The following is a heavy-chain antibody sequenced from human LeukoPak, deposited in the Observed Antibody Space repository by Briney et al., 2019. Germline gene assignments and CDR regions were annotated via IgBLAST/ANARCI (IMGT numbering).Heavy chain of an antibody. D-gene: IGHD3-22*01. Sequence: LGGSLRLSCAASGFTLSSYSMNWVRQALGKGLEWVSSISSSSSYIYYADSLKGRFTISRDNAKNSLYLQMNSLRAEDTAVYYCARDRNGDYYDSSGYSPWGQGTLVTVSS. V-gene: IGHV3-21*01. CDR1: GFTLSSYS. CDR2: ISSSSSYI. J-gene: IGHJ4*02. CDR3: ARDRNGDYYDSSGYSP.